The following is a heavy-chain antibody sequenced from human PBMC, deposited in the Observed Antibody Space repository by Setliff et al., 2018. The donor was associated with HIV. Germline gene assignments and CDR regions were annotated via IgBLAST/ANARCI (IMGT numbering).Heavy chain of an antibody. J-gene: IGHJ4*02. D-gene: IGHD3-10*01. CDR1: GGSISSSY. V-gene: IGHV4-59*01. CDR3: ARDRALRFSKSPSFNYFDV. CDR2: IYYTGST. Sequence: PSETLSLTCSVSGGSISSSYWSWIRQPPGKGLEWIGYIYYTGSTNYNPSLKSRVTISVDTSKKQFSLKLTSVTAADTAVYYCARDRALRFSKSPSFNYFDVWGQGALVTSPQ.